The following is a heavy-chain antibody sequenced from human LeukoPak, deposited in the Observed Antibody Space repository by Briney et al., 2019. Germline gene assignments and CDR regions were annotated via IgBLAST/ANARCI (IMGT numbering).Heavy chain of an antibody. CDR2: ISSSSSYI. CDR1: GFTFSSYS. D-gene: IGHD6-19*01. CDR3: AKDRGPVSWLDSYYYYYYYMDV. Sequence: PGGSLRLSCAASGFTFSSYSMNWVRQAPGKGLEWVSSISSSSSYIYYADSVKGRFTISRDNAKNSLYLQMNSLRGEDTAVYYCAKDRGPVSWLDSYYYYYYYMDVWGKGTTVTVSS. V-gene: IGHV3-21*01. J-gene: IGHJ6*03.